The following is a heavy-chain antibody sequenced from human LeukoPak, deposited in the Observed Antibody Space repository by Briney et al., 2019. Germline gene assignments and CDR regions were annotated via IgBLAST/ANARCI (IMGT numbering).Heavy chain of an antibody. D-gene: IGHD3-22*01. CDR2: IYPGDSDT. CDR3: ARYYYDSSGSESNAFDI. CDR1: GYTYTSYW. V-gene: IGHV5-51*01. Sequence: KGGESLKISCKGSGYTYTSYWIGWVRQMPGKGLEWMGIIYPGDSDTKYSPSFQGQVTISADKSIITAYLQWSSLKASDTAMYYCARYYYDSSGSESNAFDIWGQGTMVTVSS. J-gene: IGHJ3*02.